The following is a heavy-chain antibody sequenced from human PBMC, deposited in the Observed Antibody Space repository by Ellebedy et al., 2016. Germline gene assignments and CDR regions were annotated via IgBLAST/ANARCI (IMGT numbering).Heavy chain of an antibody. CDR2: IYYSGST. CDR1: GGSVSSGSYY. D-gene: IGHD1-26*01. J-gene: IGHJ4*02. CDR3: ARDLVGATTPLEFDY. V-gene: IGHV4-61*01. Sequence: SETLSLXCTVSGGSVSSGSYYWSWIRQPPGKGLEWIGYIYYSGSTNYNPSLKSRVTISVDTSKNQFSLKLSSVTAADTAVYYCARDLVGATTPLEFDYWGQGTLVTVSS.